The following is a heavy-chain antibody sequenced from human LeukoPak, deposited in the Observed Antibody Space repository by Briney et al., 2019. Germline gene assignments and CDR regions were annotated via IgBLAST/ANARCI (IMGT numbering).Heavy chain of an antibody. J-gene: IGHJ4*02. D-gene: IGHD3-22*01. CDR1: GFTFSSYG. Sequence: GRSLRLSCAASGFTFSSYGMHWVRQAPGKGLEWVAVIWYDGSNKYYADSVKGRFTISRDNSKNTLHLQMNSLRAEDTAVYYCARDQSSSGYYYVGVDYWGQGTLVTVSS. CDR2: IWYDGSNK. CDR3: ARDQSSSGYYYVGVDY. V-gene: IGHV3-33*01.